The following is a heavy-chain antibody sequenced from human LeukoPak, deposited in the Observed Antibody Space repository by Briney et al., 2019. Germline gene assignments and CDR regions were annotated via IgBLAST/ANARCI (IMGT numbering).Heavy chain of an antibody. D-gene: IGHD3-9*01. CDR1: GYRFTSYG. J-gene: IGHJ4*02. CDR3: ARALRYFDWLLYGY. Sequence: GASVKVSCKASGYRFTSYGISGVQQAPGQGLDGMRWISAYNCNTNYAQKLQGRVTMTTDTSTSTAYMELRSLRSDDTAVYYCARALRYFDWLLYGYWGQGTLVTVSS. CDR2: ISAYNCNT. V-gene: IGHV1-18*01.